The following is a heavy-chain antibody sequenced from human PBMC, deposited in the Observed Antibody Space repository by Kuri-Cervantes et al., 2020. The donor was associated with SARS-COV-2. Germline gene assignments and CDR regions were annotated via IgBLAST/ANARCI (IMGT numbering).Heavy chain of an antibody. D-gene: IGHD2-2*02. CDR1: GFTFSNYG. CDR3: AKGCSSTSCYKVLYY. V-gene: IGHV3-30*02. CDR2: IRYDGSET. Sequence: GESLKISCVASGFTFSNYGMHWVRQAPGKGLEWVAYIRYDGSETYYADSVKGRFTISRDNSKNTLYLQMNSLRAEDTAVYYCAKGCSSTSCYKVLYYWGQGTLVTVSS. J-gene: IGHJ4*02.